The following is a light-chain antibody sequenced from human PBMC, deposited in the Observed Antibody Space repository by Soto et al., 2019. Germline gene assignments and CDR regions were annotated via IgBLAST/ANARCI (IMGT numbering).Light chain of an antibody. V-gene: IGKV4-1*01. J-gene: IGKJ2*01. CDR1: QSVLYSSNNKNY. CDR2: WAS. CDR3: QQYYNTPSYT. Sequence: DIVMTQSPDSLAVSLGERATINCKSSQSVLYSSNNKNYLAWYQQKLGQPPKLLIYWASTRESGVPDRFSGSGSGTDFTLTISSLQAEDVAVYYCQQYYNTPSYTFGQGTKLEIK.